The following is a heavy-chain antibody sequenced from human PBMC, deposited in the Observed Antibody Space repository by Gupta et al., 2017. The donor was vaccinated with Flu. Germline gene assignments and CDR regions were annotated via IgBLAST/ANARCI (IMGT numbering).Heavy chain of an antibody. CDR2: INAGNGNT. V-gene: IGHV1-3*01. CDR3: ARDRITPFDY. J-gene: IGHJ4*02. D-gene: IGHD3-10*01. Sequence: QVQLVQSGAEVKKPGASVKVSCKASGHTFTSYAMHWVRQAPGQRLEWMGWINAGNGNTKDSQKFQGRVTITRDTSASTAYMELSSLRSEDTAVYYCARDRITPFDYWGQGTLVTVSS. CDR1: GHTFTSYA.